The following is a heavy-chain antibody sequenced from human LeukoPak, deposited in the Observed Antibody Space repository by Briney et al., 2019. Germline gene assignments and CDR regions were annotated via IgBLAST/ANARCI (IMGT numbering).Heavy chain of an antibody. V-gene: IGHV1-69*01. Sequence: GSSVKVSCKASGGTFSSYAISWVRQAPGQGLEWMGGIIPIFGTANYARKFQGRVTITADESTSTAYMELSSLRSEDTAVYYCAMVPYYYDSSGYHSDAFDIWGQGTMVTVSS. J-gene: IGHJ3*02. D-gene: IGHD3-22*01. CDR1: GGTFSSYA. CDR2: IIPIFGTA. CDR3: AMVPYYYDSSGYHSDAFDI.